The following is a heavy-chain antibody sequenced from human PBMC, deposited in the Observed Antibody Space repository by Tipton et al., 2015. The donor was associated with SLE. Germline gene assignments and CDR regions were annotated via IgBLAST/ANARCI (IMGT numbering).Heavy chain of an antibody. Sequence: TLSLTCTVSGGSINSRYWSWIRQPPGKGLERIGYFYGGSTSYNPSLRGRVTISGDTSKNQFSLTLNSVTAADTAVYFCARQPYYESPFDYWGQGTLVTVSS. V-gene: IGHV4-59*08. CDR1: GGSINSRY. CDR2: FYGGST. D-gene: IGHD3-22*01. J-gene: IGHJ4*02. CDR3: ARQPYYESPFDY.